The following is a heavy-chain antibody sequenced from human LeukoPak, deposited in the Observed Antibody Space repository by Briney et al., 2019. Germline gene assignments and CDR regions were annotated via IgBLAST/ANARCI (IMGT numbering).Heavy chain of an antibody. CDR2: ISPYDGDT. Sequence: ASVKVSCKASGCTFAIYGISWVRQAPGQGLEWMAWISPYDGDTNYAQNFESRVTMTTETSTSTAYMELRSLRSDDTAIYYCARDYCTRGGDCYKEDLFDPWGQGTLVTVSS. J-gene: IGHJ5*02. D-gene: IGHD2-21*02. CDR1: GCTFAIYG. V-gene: IGHV1-18*01. CDR3: ARDYCTRGGDCYKEDLFDP.